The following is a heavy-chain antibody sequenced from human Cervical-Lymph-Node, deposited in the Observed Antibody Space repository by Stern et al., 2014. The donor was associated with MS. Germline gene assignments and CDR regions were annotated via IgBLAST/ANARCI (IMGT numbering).Heavy chain of an antibody. Sequence: DQLVQSGAEVRKPGSSVKVSCKASGGTFSRYGISWVRQAPGQGLEWMGGILPVVGTADYAEQFQGRVTITADGSTSTAYMELSSLTSADTAVYYCARGPYNRDFFEYWGQGTLVTVSS. J-gene: IGHJ4*02. CDR1: GGTFSRYG. CDR2: ILPVVGTA. V-gene: IGHV1-69*01. CDR3: ARGPYNRDFFEY. D-gene: IGHD1-1*01.